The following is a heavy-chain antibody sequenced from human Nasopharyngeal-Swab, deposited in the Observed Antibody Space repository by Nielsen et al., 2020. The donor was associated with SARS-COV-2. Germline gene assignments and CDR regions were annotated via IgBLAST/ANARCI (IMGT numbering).Heavy chain of an antibody. J-gene: IGHJ6*02. Sequence: ASVKVSCKASGYTFTSYYMHWVRQAPGQGLEWMGIINPSGGSTSYAQKFQGRVTITADESTSTAYMELSSLRSEDTAVYYCARGLVQLERIGGSYYYYGMDVWGQGTTVTVSS. V-gene: IGHV1-46*01. CDR3: ARGLVQLERIGGSYYYYGMDV. CDR1: GYTFTSYY. CDR2: INPSGGST. D-gene: IGHD1-1*01.